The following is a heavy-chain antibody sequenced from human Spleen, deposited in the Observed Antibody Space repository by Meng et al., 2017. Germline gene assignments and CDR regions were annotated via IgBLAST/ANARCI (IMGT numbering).Heavy chain of an antibody. J-gene: IGHJ4*02. CDR3: ARDRAASNDYSDY. CDR1: GYIFSEFG. V-gene: IGHV1-3*01. Sequence: VQLVQSGAELKEPGASVRISCKASGYIFSEFGLQWVRQAPGQGLEWMGWINGANGKTEYAQRFHGRITISRDTSANLAFMHLRSLRSEDTAVYYCARDRAASNDYSDYWGPGTLVTVSS. CDR2: INGANGKT. D-gene: IGHD6-13*01.